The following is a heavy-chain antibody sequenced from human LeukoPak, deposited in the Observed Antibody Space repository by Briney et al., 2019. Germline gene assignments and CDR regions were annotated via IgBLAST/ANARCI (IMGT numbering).Heavy chain of an antibody. CDR1: GFTFSSYG. Sequence: GGSLRLSCAASGFTFSSYGMHWVRQAPGKGLEWVAVISYDGSNKYYADSVKGRFTISRDNPKNTLYLQMNSLRAEDTAVYYCAKDRYSGSYSYYFDYWGQGTLVTVSS. CDR2: ISYDGSNK. D-gene: IGHD1-26*01. CDR3: AKDRYSGSYSYYFDY. J-gene: IGHJ4*02. V-gene: IGHV3-30*18.